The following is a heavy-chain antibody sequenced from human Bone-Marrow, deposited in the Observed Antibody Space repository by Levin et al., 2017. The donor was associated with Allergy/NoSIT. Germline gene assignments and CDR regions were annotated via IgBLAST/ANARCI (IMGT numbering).Heavy chain of an antibody. J-gene: IGHJ5*02. CDR1: GFSFSSYW. D-gene: IGHD5-18*01. CDR2: IKPDGSEK. V-gene: IGHV3-7*03. Sequence: GESLKISCAASGFSFSSYWMSWVRQAPGKGLDWVANIKPDGSEKNYVDSVKGRFIIARDNAKNSLYLQMNSLRAEDTAVYYCATQTSDTAMPSWGQGTLVTVSS. CDR3: ATQTSDTAMPS.